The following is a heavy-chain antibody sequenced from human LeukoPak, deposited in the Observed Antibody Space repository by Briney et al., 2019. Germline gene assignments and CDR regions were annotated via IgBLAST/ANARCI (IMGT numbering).Heavy chain of an antibody. CDR1: GFTFRSYA. V-gene: IGHV3-23*01. CDR3: AKEMTAMVTDY. Sequence: GGSLRFSCAASGFTFRSYAMTWVRQAPGKGLEWVSSITNSGGNTYYADSVKGRFAISRDNSRSTLYLQMNSLRAEDTAVYYCAKEMTAMVTDYWGQGTLVTVSS. CDR2: ITNSGGNT. D-gene: IGHD5-18*01. J-gene: IGHJ4*02.